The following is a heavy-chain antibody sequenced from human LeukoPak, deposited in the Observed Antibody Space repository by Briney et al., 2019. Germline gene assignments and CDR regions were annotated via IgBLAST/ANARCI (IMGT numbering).Heavy chain of an antibody. J-gene: IGHJ6*02. CDR2: INAGNGNT. D-gene: IGHD5-12*01. CDR1: GYTFTSYA. Sequence: GASVKVSCKASGYTFTSYAMHWVRQAPGQRLEWMGWINAGNGNTKYSQKFQGRVTITRDTSASTAYMELSSLRSEDTAVYYCARVGGYSGRDGMDVWGQGTTVTVSS. V-gene: IGHV1-3*01. CDR3: ARVGGYSGRDGMDV.